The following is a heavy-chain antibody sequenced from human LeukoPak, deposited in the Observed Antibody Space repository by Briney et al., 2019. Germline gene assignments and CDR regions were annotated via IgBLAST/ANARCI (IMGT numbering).Heavy chain of an antibody. CDR2: INPNSGDT. CDR1: GYTFTGYY. J-gene: IGHJ5*02. D-gene: IGHD1-26*01. Sequence: ASVRVSCKASGYTFTGYYMHWVRQAPRQGLEWMGWINPNSGDTNYAQKFQGRVSMTRDTSIGTAYMDLSGLRSDDTALYYCARGLGWDSRTYLGAWGQGTLASVSS. V-gene: IGHV1-2*02. CDR3: ARGLGWDSRTYLGA.